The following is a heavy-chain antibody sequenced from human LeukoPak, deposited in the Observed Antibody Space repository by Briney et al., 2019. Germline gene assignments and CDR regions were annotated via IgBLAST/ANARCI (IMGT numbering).Heavy chain of an antibody. J-gene: IGHJ4*02. V-gene: IGHV4-39*01. CDR3: ARTDYYDSSAGDY. CDR1: GGSISSSSYY. D-gene: IGHD3-22*01. Sequence: SETLSLTCTVSGGSISSSSYYWGWIRQPPGKGLEWIGSIYYSGSTYYNPSRKSRVTISVDTSKTQFSLKLSSVTAADTAVYYCARTDYYDSSAGDYWGQGTLVTVSS. CDR2: IYYSGST.